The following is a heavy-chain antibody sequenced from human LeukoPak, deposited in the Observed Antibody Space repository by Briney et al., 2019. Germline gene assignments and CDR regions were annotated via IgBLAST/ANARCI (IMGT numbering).Heavy chain of an antibody. CDR2: IYYSGST. V-gene: IGHV4-39*07. D-gene: IGHD5-18*01. J-gene: IGHJ4*02. CDR1: GGSISSSSYY. Sequence: PSETLSLTCTVSGGSISSSSYYWGWIRQPPGKGLEWIGSIYYSGSTYYNTSLKSRVTISVDTSKNQFSLKLSSVPAADTAVYYGAREGIQLWLPKAFDYWGQGTLVTVSS. CDR3: AREGIQLWLPKAFDY.